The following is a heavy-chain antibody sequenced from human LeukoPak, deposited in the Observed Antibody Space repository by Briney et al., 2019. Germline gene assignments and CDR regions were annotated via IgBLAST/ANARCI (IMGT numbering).Heavy chain of an antibody. J-gene: IGHJ4*02. CDR2: MNPDSGDT. CDR3: AGFRITGTAAVDY. Sequence: ASVKVSCKASVYSFTSYDINWVRQATGQGLEWMGWMNPDSGDTGYAQKFQGRVTMTRNTSTSTAYMELSSLRSEDTAVYYCAGFRITGTAAVDYWGQGTLVTVSS. V-gene: IGHV1-8*01. CDR1: VYSFTSYD. D-gene: IGHD1-20*01.